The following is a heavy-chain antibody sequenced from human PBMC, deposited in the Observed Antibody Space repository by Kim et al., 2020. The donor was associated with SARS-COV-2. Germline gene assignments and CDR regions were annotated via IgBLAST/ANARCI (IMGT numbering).Heavy chain of an antibody. V-gene: IGHV4-31*02. J-gene: IGHJ6*02. Sequence: TPPPKIRVTISVDTSKNQFSLKLSSVTAADTAVYYCARGTGYYYYYGMDVWGQGTTVTVSS. D-gene: IGHD4-17*01. CDR3: ARGTGYYYYYGMDV.